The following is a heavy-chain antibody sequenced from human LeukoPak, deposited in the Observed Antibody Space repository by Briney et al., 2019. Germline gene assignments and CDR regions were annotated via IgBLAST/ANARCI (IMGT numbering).Heavy chain of an antibody. J-gene: IGHJ4*02. CDR1: KFTVSSNY. CDR3: ARDRDPGGYHFFSVLVVAAANLEVDY. D-gene: IGHD2-15*01. Sequence: PGGSLRLSCAVSKFTVSSNYMTYVRLPPGKGLEWVSVISRCDSTDYADSVKGRFTFSRDNSKNTLYLQMSSLRTEDTAVCYCARDRDPGGYHFFSVLVVAAANLEVDYWGQGTLVTVS. CDR2: ISRCDST. V-gene: IGHV3-66*03.